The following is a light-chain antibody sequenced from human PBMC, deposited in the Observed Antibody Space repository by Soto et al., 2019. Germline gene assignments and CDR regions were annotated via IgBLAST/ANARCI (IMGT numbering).Light chain of an antibody. CDR3: QQYNSAPWT. J-gene: IGKJ1*01. Sequence: DIQMTQSPSSLSASVGDRVTITCRASQGISNYLAWYQQKPGKVPKLLIYAASTLQSGVPSRFGGSESGTDFTITISGLQPEDVATYYCQQYNSAPWTFGKGTKVEIK. V-gene: IGKV1-27*01. CDR2: AAS. CDR1: QGISNY.